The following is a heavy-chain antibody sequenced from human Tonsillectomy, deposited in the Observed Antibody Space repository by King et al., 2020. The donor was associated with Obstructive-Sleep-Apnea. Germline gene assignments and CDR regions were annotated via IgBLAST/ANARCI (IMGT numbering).Heavy chain of an antibody. J-gene: IGHJ3*02. D-gene: IGHD5-24*01. CDR3: ARGDGYNHDAFDI. CDR1: GFTFSSYG. CDR2: IWYDGSNK. Sequence: VQLVESGGGVVQPGRSLRLSCAASGFTFSSYGMHWVRQAPGKGLEWVAVIWYDGSNKYYGDSVKGRFTISRDNSENTLYLQMNSLRAEDTAVYYCARGDGYNHDAFDIWGQGTMVTVSS. V-gene: IGHV3-33*01.